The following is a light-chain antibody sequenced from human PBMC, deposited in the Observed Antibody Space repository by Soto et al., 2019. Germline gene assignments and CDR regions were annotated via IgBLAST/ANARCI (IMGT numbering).Light chain of an antibody. CDR3: SSYTSSSTIVV. CDR1: SSDIGGYNY. V-gene: IGLV2-14*01. Sequence: QSALTQPASVSGSPGQSITLSCTGTSSDIGGYNYVSWYQQHPGKAPKLMIYDVSNRPSVVSNRFSGSKSGNTASLTISGLQAEDEADYYCSSYTSSSTIVVFGGGTQLTVL. J-gene: IGLJ2*01. CDR2: DVS.